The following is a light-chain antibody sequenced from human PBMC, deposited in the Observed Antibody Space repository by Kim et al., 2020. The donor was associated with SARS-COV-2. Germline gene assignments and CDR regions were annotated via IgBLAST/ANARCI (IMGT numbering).Light chain of an antibody. CDR3: QQYTTSPPAYT. CDR1: QSISSEF. J-gene: IGKJ2*01. CDR2: GAS. Sequence: QGERATLYCRASQSISSEFLAWYQQISGQPPRLLIFGASNRAAGIPDRFSGGGSGTDFTLTITRLEPAESAVYYCQQYTTSPPAYTFGQGTKLEI. V-gene: IGKV3-20*01.